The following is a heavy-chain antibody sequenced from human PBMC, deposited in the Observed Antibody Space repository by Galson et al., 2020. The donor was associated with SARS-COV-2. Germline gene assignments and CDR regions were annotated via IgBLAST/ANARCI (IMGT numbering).Heavy chain of an antibody. CDR2: IYYSGST. CDR1: AGSISSGGYY. CDR3: ARDVYCSSTSCQNYFDY. D-gene: IGHD2-2*01. J-gene: IGHJ4*02. V-gene: IGHV4-31*03. Sequence: SETLSLTCTVSAGSISSGGYYWSWIRQHPGKGLEWIGYIYYSGSTYYNPSLKSRVTISVDTSKNQFSLKLSSVTAADTAVYYCARDVYCSSTSCQNYFDYWGQGTLVTVSS.